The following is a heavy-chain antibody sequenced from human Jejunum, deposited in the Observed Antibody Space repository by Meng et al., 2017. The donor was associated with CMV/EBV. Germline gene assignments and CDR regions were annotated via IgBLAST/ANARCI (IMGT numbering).Heavy chain of an antibody. Sequence: QVQLQESGPGLVKPSETLSLTCTVSGVSISSHYWSWIRQPPGEGFQWIGSIHYTGSVDYNSSLKSRVTISVDTSNRQFSLKLSSVTTADTAMYYCAERGSGYWGQGILVTVSS. V-gene: IGHV4-59*11. CDR1: GVSISSHY. D-gene: IGHD6-25*01. CDR2: IHYTGSV. J-gene: IGHJ4*02. CDR3: AERGSGY.